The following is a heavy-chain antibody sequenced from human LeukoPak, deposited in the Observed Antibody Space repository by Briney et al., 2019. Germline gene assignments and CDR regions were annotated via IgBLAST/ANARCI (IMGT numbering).Heavy chain of an antibody. J-gene: IGHJ4*02. CDR2: IWYDGSNK. V-gene: IGHV3-33*01. CDR3: ARDRISRTDY. CDR1: XG. Sequence: XGMXWVRQAPGKGLEWVAVIWYDGSNKYYADSVKGRFTISRDNSKNTLYLQMNSLRAEDTAVYYCARDRISRTDYWGQGTLVTVSS. D-gene: IGHD3-3*02.